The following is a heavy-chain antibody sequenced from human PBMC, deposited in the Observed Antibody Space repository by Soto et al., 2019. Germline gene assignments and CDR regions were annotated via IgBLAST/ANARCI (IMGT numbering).Heavy chain of an antibody. CDR1: GFTFSNYG. Sequence: GGSLRLSCAAAGFTFSNYGMHWVRQTPGKGLEWVALILYDGSNKYYADSVKGRFTSSRDNSKNTLYLQVSSLRAEDTAVYYCAKSRDAYNFYFYYGMDVWGQGTSVTVSS. CDR2: ILYDGSNK. V-gene: IGHV3-30*18. CDR3: AKSRDAYNFYFYYGMDV. J-gene: IGHJ6*02. D-gene: IGHD1-1*01.